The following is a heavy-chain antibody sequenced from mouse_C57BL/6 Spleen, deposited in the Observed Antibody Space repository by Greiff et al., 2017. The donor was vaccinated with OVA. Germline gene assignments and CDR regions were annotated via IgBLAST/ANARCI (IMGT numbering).Heavy chain of an antibody. CDR2: INPSSGYT. Sequence: QVQLKQSGAELAKPGASVKLSCKASGYTFTSYWMHWVKQRPGQGLEWIGYINPSSGYTKYNQKFKDKATLTADKSSSTAYMQLSSLTYEDSAVYYCARSYDYDLAWFAYWGQGTLVTVSA. J-gene: IGHJ3*01. V-gene: IGHV1-7*01. CDR3: ARSYDYDLAWFAY. D-gene: IGHD2-4*01. CDR1: GYTFTSYW.